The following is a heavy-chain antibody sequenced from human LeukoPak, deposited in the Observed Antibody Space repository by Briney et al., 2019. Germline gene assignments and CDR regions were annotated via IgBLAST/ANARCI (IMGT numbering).Heavy chain of an antibody. D-gene: IGHD3-22*01. CDR1: GFTFSSYA. CDR2: ISSNGGST. Sequence: GGSLRLSCAASGFTFSSYAMHWVRQAPGKGLEYVSAISSNGGSTYYADSVKGRFTISRDNSKNTLYLQMSSLRAEDTAVYYCVKSRFDSSGSSFEPEYFQHWGQGTLVTVSS. CDR3: VKSRFDSSGSSFEPEYFQH. J-gene: IGHJ1*01. V-gene: IGHV3-64D*06.